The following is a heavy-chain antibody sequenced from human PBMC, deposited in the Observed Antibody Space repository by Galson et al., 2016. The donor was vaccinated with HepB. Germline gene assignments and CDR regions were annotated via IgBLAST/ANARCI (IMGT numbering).Heavy chain of an antibody. V-gene: IGHV1-2*02. J-gene: IGHJ6*04. CDR3: ASGSRDSSSWSSYGMDV. CDR2: INPNSGGT. CDR1: GYTFTGYY. Sequence: SVKVSCRASGYTFTGYYMHWVRQAPGQGLEWMGWINPNSGGTSYAQKFQGRVTMTRDTSISTAYMELSRLRSDDTAVYYCASGSRDSSSWSSYGMDVWGKGTTVTVSS. D-gene: IGHD6-13*01.